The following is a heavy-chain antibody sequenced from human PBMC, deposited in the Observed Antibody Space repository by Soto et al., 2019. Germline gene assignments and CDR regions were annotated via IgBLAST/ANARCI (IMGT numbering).Heavy chain of an antibody. CDR3: ARHDGFSSGWVFAY. CDR2: IYYHGNT. Sequence: SETLRLTCAVAGGQITSSTYSWGFNRQPPGKTLEWIGTIYYHGNTYSNPSLKSRVTISVDTSNNQLSLKLRSVTAADTAVYYCARHDGFSSGWVFAYWGHGTLVTVSS. CDR1: GGQITSSTYS. V-gene: IGHV4-39*01. J-gene: IGHJ4*01. D-gene: IGHD6-19*01.